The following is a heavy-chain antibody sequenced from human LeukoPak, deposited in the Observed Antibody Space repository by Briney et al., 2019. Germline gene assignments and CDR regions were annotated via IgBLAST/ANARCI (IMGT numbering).Heavy chain of an antibody. CDR3: TRQGYYDSSGYVY. V-gene: IGHV3-73*01. CDR2: IRSKANSYAT. Sequence: GGSLRLSCAASGFTFSGSAMHWVRQASGKGLEWVGRIRSKANSYATAYAASVKGRFTISRDGSKNTAYLQMNSLKTEDTAVYYCTRQGYYDSSGYVYWGQGTLVTVSS. D-gene: IGHD3-22*01. CDR1: GFTFSGSA. J-gene: IGHJ4*02.